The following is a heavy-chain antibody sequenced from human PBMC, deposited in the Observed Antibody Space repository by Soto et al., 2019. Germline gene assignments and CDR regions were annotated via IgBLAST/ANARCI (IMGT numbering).Heavy chain of an antibody. D-gene: IGHD5-12*01. J-gene: IGHJ4*02. Sequence: EVQLLDSGGGLVQPGGSLRLSCAASGFTFTNYAMSWVRQAPGKGLEWVSSISGTTGSTYYADSVKGRFTISRDNSKNTLYLQMNSLRAEDTAIYYCAKDVHYSGYDSGNDYWGQGTLVTVSS. CDR2: ISGTTGST. CDR1: GFTFTNYA. CDR3: AKDVHYSGYDSGNDY. V-gene: IGHV3-23*01.